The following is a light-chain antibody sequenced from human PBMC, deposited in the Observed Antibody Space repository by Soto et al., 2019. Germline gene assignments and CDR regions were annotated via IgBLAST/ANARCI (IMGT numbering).Light chain of an antibody. Sequence: QSALIQPPSVSGSPGQSVTISCTGTSSDVGSYDYVSWYQQHPGTVPKPMIYNVNTQPSGVPDRFSGSKSGNTASMTISGLQAEDEADYECCSYTSSATCVVFGGGTQLTVL. CDR3: CSYTSSATCVV. J-gene: IGLJ2*01. V-gene: IGLV2-11*01. CDR2: NVN. CDR1: SSDVGSYDY.